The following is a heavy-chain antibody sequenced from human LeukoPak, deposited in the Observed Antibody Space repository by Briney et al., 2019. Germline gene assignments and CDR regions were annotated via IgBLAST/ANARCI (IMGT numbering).Heavy chain of an antibody. CDR3: AKDRSGIAAAGQLDY. CDR1: GFTFSSYG. CDR2: ISGSGGST. Sequence: GGSLRLSCAASGFTFSSYGMSWVRQAPGKGLEWVSAISGSGGSTYYADSVKGRFTISRDNSKNTLYLQMNSLRAEDTAVYYCAKDRSGIAAAGQLDYWGQGTLVTVSS. V-gene: IGHV3-23*01. J-gene: IGHJ4*02. D-gene: IGHD6-13*01.